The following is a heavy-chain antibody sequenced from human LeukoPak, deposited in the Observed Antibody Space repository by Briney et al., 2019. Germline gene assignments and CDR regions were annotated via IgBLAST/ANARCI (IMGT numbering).Heavy chain of an antibody. J-gene: IGHJ5*02. CDR1: FGSFSIRTFF. Sequence: SETLSLTRSFSFGSFSIRTFFWGWIRQPPGKELEWIATIHYSGTTYYNPSLKSRVTISVDTSKTQFSLRLGCVTAADTAVYYCVRHVFGHPGPWGQGTLVTVSS. CDR2: IHYSGTT. D-gene: IGHD3-3*01. V-gene: IGHV4-39*01. CDR3: VRHVFGHPGP.